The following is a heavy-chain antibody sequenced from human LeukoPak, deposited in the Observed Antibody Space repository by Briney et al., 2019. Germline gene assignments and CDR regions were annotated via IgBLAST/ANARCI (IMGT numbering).Heavy chain of an antibody. V-gene: IGHV4-38-2*01. D-gene: IGHD2-2*01. CDR2: IYHSGST. CDR3: ARYCSSTSCYYDY. J-gene: IGHJ4*02. Sequence: SETLSLTCAVSGYSISSGYYWGWIRQLPGKGLEWIGSIYHSGSTYYNPSLKSRVTISVDTSKNQFSLKLSSVTAADTAVYYCARYCSSTSCYYDYWGQGTLVTVSS. CDR1: GYSISSGYY.